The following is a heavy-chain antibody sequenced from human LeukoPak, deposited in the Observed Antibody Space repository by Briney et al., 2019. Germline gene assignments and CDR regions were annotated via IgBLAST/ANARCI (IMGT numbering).Heavy chain of an antibody. CDR1: GYTFTNYT. D-gene: IGHD5-24*01. Sequence: GASVKVSCKASGYTFTNYTLNWVRQAPGQGLEWMGWIDTNTGNPTYAQGFIGRFVFSLDTSVTTAYLQISSLKAEDTAVYYCARLGPGGMATITNWGQGTLVTVSS. V-gene: IGHV7-4-1*02. CDR2: IDTNTGNP. J-gene: IGHJ4*02. CDR3: ARLGPGGMATITN.